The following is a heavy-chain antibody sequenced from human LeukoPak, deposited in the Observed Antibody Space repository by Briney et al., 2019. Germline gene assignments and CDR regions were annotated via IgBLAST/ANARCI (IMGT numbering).Heavy chain of an antibody. CDR2: ITDSGGNT. CDR1: GFTFTTYA. CDR3: ARAGHCTNGICYTADFDY. V-gene: IGHV3-23*01. D-gene: IGHD2-8*01. J-gene: IGHJ4*02. Sequence: GGSLRLSCAASGFTFTTYAMSWVRQAPGKEPEWVSAITDSGGNTYYAAPVKGRFTISRDNSKNTLYLQMNSLRAEDTAVYYCARAGHCTNGICYTADFDYWGQGTLVTVSS.